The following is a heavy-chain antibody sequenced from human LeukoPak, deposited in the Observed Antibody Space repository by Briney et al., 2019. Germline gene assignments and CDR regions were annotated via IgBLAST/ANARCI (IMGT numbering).Heavy chain of an antibody. CDR2: IKEDGSET. V-gene: IGHV3-7*03. J-gene: IGHJ4*02. D-gene: IGHD6-19*01. Sequence: GGSLRLSCAASEFTFRTYWMSWVRQAPGKGLEWVANIKEDGSETNYVDFVKGRFTISRDNSKNTLYLQMNSLRVEDTAIYYCAKDQYSSGWYFDYWGQGTLVTVSS. CDR1: EFTFRTYW. CDR3: AKDQYSSGWYFDY.